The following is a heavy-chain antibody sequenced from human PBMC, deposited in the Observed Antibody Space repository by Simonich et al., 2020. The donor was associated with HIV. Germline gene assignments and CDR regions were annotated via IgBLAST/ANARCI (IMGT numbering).Heavy chain of an antibody. CDR1: GGSFSGYY. Sequence: QVQLQQWGAGLLKPSETLSLTCAVYGGSFSGYYWGWIRQPPGKGLEWIGEINHSGRTKYNPSLKSRVTISVDTSKNQFSLKLSSVTAADTAVYYCARLTAGGLGEYFQHWGQGTLVTVSS. V-gene: IGHV4-34*01. CDR2: INHSGRT. CDR3: ARLTAGGLGEYFQH. D-gene: IGHD6-13*01. J-gene: IGHJ1*01.